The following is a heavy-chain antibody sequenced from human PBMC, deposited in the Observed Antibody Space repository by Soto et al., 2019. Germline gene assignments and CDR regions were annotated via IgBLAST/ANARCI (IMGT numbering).Heavy chain of an antibody. V-gene: IGHV4-34*01. D-gene: IGHD6-13*01. J-gene: IGHJ5*02. CDR1: GGSFSGYY. Sequence: PSETLSLTCAVYGGSFSGYYWSWIRQPPGKGLEWIGEINHSGSTNYNPSLKSRVTISVDTSKNQFSLKLSSVTAADTAVYYCARGMEAAAGTYGTYNWFDPWGQGTLVTVSS. CDR2: INHSGST. CDR3: ARGMEAAAGTYGTYNWFDP.